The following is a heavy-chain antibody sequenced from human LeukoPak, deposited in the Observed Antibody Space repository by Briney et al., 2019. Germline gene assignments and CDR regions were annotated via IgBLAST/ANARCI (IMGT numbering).Heavy chain of an antibody. CDR3: ATLPRMGYSLTRIAAAARDNWFDP. Sequence: ASVKVSCKVSGYTLTELSMHWVRQAPGKGLEWMGGFDPEDGETIYAQKFQGRVTMTEDTSTDTAYMELSSLRSEDTAVYYCATLPRMGYSLTRIAAAARDNWFDPWGQGTLVTVSS. CDR2: FDPEDGET. D-gene: IGHD6-13*01. V-gene: IGHV1-24*01. CDR1: GYTLTELS. J-gene: IGHJ5*02.